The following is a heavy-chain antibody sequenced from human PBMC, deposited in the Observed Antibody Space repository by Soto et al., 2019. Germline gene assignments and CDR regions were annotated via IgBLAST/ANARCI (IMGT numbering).Heavy chain of an antibody. J-gene: IGHJ6*02. D-gene: IGHD3-10*01. V-gene: IGHV4-31*03. CDR1: GGSISSGGYY. Sequence: PSETLSLTCTVSGGSISSGGYYWSWIRQHPGKGLEWIGYIYYSGSTYYNPSLKSRVTISVDTSKNQFSLNLSSVTAADTAVYYCARDYGSGVDVWGQGTTVTVSS. CDR2: IYYSGST. CDR3: ARDYGSGVDV.